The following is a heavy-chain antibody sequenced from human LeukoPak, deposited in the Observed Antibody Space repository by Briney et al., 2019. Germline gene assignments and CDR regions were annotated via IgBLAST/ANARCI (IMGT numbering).Heavy chain of an antibody. CDR2: ISYDGSNK. Sequence: GGSLRLSCAASGFTFSSYGMHWVRQAPGKGLEWVAVISYDGSNKYYADSVKGRFTISRDNSKNTLYLQMNSLRAEDTAVYYCARGLYDSSGYYYRANDYWGQGTLVTVSS. CDR1: GFTFSSYG. CDR3: ARGLYDSSGYYYRANDY. J-gene: IGHJ4*02. V-gene: IGHV3-30*03. D-gene: IGHD3-22*01.